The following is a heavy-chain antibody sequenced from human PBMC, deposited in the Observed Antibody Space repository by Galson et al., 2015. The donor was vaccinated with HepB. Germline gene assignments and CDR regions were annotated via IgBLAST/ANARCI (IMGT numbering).Heavy chain of an antibody. D-gene: IGHD3-3*01. CDR2: IRSKTDGGTT. CDR1: GFTFSQAW. CDR3: TTHDFWSGYYGKLFDF. V-gene: IGHV3-15*01. Sequence: SLRLSCAASGFTFSQAWMSWVRQAPGKGLEWVGRIRSKTDGGTTDYAAPVKGRFTISRDDSTYTLYLQMNSLKTEDAAVYYCTTHDFWSGYYGKLFDFWGQGTLVTVSS. J-gene: IGHJ4*02.